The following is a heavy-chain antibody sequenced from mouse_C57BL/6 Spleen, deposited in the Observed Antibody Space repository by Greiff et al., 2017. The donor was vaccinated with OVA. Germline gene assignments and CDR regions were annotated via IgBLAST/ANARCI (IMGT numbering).Heavy chain of an antibody. D-gene: IGHD2-1*01. V-gene: IGHV3-6*01. Sequence: EVKVEESGPGLVKPSQSLSLTCSVTGYSITSGYYWNWIRQFPGNKLEWMGYISYDGSNNYNPSLKNRISITRDTSKNQFFLKLNSVTTEDTATYYCALYGNSFDYWGQGTTLTVSS. CDR3: ALYGNSFDY. CDR1: GYSITSGYY. J-gene: IGHJ2*01. CDR2: ISYDGSN.